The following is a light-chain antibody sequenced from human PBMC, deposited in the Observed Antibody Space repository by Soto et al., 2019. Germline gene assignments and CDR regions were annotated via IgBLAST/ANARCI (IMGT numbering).Light chain of an antibody. CDR2: SNN. Sequence: QSVLTQPPSASGTPGQRVTISCSGSSSNIGSYIVNWYQQLPGTAPKLVIYSNNQRPSGVPDRFSGSKSGTSASLAISGLQSEDEADYYCAAWDDSLNGNVVFGGGTKLTVL. CDR3: AAWDDSLNGNVV. J-gene: IGLJ2*01. V-gene: IGLV1-44*01. CDR1: SSNIGSYI.